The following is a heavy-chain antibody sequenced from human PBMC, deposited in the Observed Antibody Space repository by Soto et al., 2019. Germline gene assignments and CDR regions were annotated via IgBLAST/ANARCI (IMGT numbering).Heavy chain of an antibody. V-gene: IGHV4-59*12. D-gene: IGHD1-26*01. Sequence: SETLSLTCTVSGGSISGYYWSWIRQPPGKGLEWIGYMYNTGSTIYNPSLKSRVTVSVDTPNNQFSLKLTSVTAADTAVYYCARGYGGQGAFDIWGQGTMVTVSS. CDR3: ARGYGGQGAFDI. J-gene: IGHJ3*02. CDR1: GGSISGYY. CDR2: MYNTGST.